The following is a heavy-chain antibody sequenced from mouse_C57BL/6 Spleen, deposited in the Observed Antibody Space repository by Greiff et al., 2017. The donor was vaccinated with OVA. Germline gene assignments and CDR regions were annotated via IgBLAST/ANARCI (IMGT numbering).Heavy chain of an antibody. CDR1: GFTFSSYA. Sequence: EVHLVESGGGLVKPGGSLKLSCAASGFTFSSYAMSWVRQTPEKRLEWVATISDGGSYTYYPDNVKGRFTISRDNAKNNLYLQMSHLKSEDTAMYYCARDPGGSSYDWYFDVWGTGTTVTVSS. CDR3: ARDPGGSSYDWYFDV. J-gene: IGHJ1*03. CDR2: ISDGGSYT. D-gene: IGHD1-1*01. V-gene: IGHV5-4*01.